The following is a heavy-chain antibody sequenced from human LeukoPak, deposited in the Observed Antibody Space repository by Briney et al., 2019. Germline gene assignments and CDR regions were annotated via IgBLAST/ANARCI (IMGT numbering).Heavy chain of an antibody. CDR1: GGSISGYY. CDR3: ARHGGSSSSRSSFDP. Sequence: PSETLSLTYTVSGGSISGYYWSWIRQPPGKGLEWIAYIYYSGSTKYNPSLKSRVTISVDTSRDQFSLKLSSVTAADTAVYYCARHGGSSSSRSSFDPWGQGTLVTVSS. J-gene: IGHJ5*02. CDR2: IYYSGST. V-gene: IGHV4-59*08. D-gene: IGHD1-26*01.